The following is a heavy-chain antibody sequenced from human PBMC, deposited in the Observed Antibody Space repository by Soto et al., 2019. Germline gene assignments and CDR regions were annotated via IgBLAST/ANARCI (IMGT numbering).Heavy chain of an antibody. J-gene: IGHJ4*02. CDR1: GGSISTYY. D-gene: IGHD6-19*01. V-gene: IGHV4-59*08. Sequence: SETLSLTCTVSGGSISTYYWSWIRQPPGNGLEWIGYIYYTGSTNYNPSLKSRVTISVDTSKNQFSMKLNSVTAADTAVYYCTDMLGQWLPRDWGQGTVVTVSS. CDR2: IYYTGST. CDR3: TDMLGQWLPRD.